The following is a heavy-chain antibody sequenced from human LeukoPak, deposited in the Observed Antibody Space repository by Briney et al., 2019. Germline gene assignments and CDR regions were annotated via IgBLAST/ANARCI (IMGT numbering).Heavy chain of an antibody. V-gene: IGHV4-31*03. Sequence: SQTLSLTCTVSGGSISSGGYYWSWIRQHPGKGLEWIGYIYYSGSTYYNPSLKSRVTISVDTSKNQLSLKLSSVTAADTAVYYCARSRTSITEGYFDYWGQGTLVTVSS. D-gene: IGHD3-10*01. CDR3: ARSRTSITEGYFDY. CDR1: GGSISSGGYY. CDR2: IYYSGST. J-gene: IGHJ4*02.